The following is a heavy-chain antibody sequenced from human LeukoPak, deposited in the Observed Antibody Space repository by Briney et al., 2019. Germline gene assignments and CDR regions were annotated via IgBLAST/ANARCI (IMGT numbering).Heavy chain of an antibody. J-gene: IGHJ4*02. CDR1: GFTLRNYA. CDR3: AREVWAPEY. Sequence: GGSLRLSCAASGFTLRNYAMSWVRPAPGKGVEWVSSIGAGDKYTYYGDSVKGRFTISRDNTKNSVYLQMSSLRAEDTAVYYCAREVWAPEYWGQGTLVTVSS. V-gene: IGHV3-21*01. CDR2: IGAGDKYT. D-gene: IGHD1-14*01.